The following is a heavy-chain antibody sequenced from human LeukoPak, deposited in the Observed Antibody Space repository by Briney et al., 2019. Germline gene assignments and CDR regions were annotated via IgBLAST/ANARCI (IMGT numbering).Heavy chain of an antibody. CDR1: GFTFSSYA. Sequence: AGGSLRLSCAASGFTFSSYAMHWVRQAPGKGLEWVAVISYDGSNKYYADSVKGRFTISRDNSKNTLYHQMNSLRAEDTAIYYCAKDSPPTVTTPWLTLDYWGQGTLVTVSS. V-gene: IGHV3-30-3*02. CDR3: AKDSPPTVTTPWLTLDY. D-gene: IGHD4-17*01. CDR2: ISYDGSNK. J-gene: IGHJ4*02.